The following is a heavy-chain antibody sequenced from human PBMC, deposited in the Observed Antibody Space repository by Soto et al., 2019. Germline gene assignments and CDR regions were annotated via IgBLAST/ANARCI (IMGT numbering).Heavy chain of an antibody. Sequence: EVQLLESGGGLVQPGGSLRLSCAASGFTFSSYAMHWVRQSPGKGLAWVSAITGSGGSTYYADSVKGRFTITRDNFKSTLYLQMNSLRGEDTAVYYCARNVGQGAGDGANFFDPWGQGTLVSVSS. J-gene: IGHJ5*02. CDR3: ARNVGQGAGDGANFFDP. D-gene: IGHD3-10*01. CDR2: ITGSGGST. V-gene: IGHV3-23*01. CDR1: GFTFSSYA.